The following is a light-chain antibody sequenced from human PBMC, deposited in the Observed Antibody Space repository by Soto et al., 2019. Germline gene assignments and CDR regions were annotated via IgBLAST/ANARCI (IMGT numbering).Light chain of an antibody. V-gene: IGLV2-14*01. Sequence: QSALTQPASVSGSPGQSITISCTGTSSDIGRYNYVSWYQHHPGKAPKLMIYEVTYRPSGVSDRFSGSKSGNTASLTISGLQAEDEADYYCSSYRSLNIGVFGSGTQLTVL. CDR3: SSYRSLNIGV. CDR2: EVT. CDR1: SSDIGRYNY. J-gene: IGLJ1*01.